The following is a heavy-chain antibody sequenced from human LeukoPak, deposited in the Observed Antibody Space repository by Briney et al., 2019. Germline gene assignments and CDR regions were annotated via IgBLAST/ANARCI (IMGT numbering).Heavy chain of an antibody. CDR1: GGSFSGYY. CDR3: ARDLVRATMVWYFDL. V-gene: IGHV4-34*01. Sequence: SETLSLTCAVSGGSFSGYYWSWIRQPPGKGLEWIGEISHSGSTNYSPSLKSRVTISVDTSKNQFSLNLSSVTAADTAVYYCARDLVRATMVWYFDLWGRGTLVTVS. D-gene: IGHD5-12*01. CDR2: ISHSGST. J-gene: IGHJ2*01.